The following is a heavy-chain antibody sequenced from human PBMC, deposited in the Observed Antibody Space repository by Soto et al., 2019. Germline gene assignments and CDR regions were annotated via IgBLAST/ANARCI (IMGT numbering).Heavy chain of an antibody. D-gene: IGHD3-10*01. V-gene: IGHV4-34*01. Sequence: LSETLSLTCAVYGGSFSASYWSWIRQPPGKGLEWIGEINHSGGTSYNPSLKSRVTISVDTSKSQFSLKLTSVTAADRAVYYCARDGYDGSGSPYPAYWGPGTQVTVSS. CDR1: GGSFSASY. CDR2: INHSGGT. J-gene: IGHJ4*02. CDR3: ARDGYDGSGSPYPAY.